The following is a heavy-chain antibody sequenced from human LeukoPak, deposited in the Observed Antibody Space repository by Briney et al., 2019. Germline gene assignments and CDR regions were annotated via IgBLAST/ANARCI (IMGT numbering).Heavy chain of an antibody. Sequence: GGSLRLSCAASGFTFSSYGMHWVRQAPGKGLEWVAFIRYDGSNKYYADSVKGRFTISRDNSKNTLYLQMNSLRAEDTAVYYCAKVVAAGTPYYYYYMDVWGKGTAVTVSS. J-gene: IGHJ6*03. CDR2: IRYDGSNK. V-gene: IGHV3-30*02. D-gene: IGHD6-13*01. CDR3: AKVVAAGTPYYYYYMDV. CDR1: GFTFSSYG.